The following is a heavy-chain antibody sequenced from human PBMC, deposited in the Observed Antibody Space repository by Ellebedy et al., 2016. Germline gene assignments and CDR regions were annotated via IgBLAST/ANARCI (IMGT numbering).Heavy chain of an antibody. V-gene: IGHV1-18*01. D-gene: IGHD3-10*01. Sequence: ASVKVSXXASGYTFTGYGVSWVRLAPGQGLEWMGWISGYNGNTHYAQKLQGRVTMTTDTSTSTAYMELRSLRSGDTAVYYCARSELLFYGMDVWGQGTTVTVSS. CDR1: GYTFTGYG. CDR3: ARSELLFYGMDV. CDR2: ISGYNGNT. J-gene: IGHJ6*02.